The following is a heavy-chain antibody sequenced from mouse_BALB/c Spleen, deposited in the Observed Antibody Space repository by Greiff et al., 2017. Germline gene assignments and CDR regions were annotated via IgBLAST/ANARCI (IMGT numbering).Heavy chain of an antibody. CDR3: ARWCLNYGSGYVDY. CDR1: GYTFTSYE. CDR2: IFPGDGST. J-gene: IGHJ2*01. V-gene: IGHV1-85*01. D-gene: IGHD1-1*01. Sequence: QVQLQQPGAELVKPGASVKLSCKASGYTFTSYEINWVRQRPEQGLEWIGWIFPGDGSTKYNEKFKGKATLTTDKSSSTAYMQLSRLTSEDSAVYFCARWCLNYGSGYVDYWGQGTTLTVSS.